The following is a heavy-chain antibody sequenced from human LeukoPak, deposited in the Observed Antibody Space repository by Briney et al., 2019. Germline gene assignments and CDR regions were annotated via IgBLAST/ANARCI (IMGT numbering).Heavy chain of an antibody. V-gene: IGHV3-30*03. Sequence: PGGSLRLSCAASGFTFNNYGMNWVRQAPGKGLEWVTIVSSDGKSEYYADSVKGRFSISRDNSNNILYLQINSLRPEDTAVFYCARQGDNSGIDHWGQGTLVTVSS. D-gene: IGHD5-24*01. CDR3: ARQGDNSGIDH. CDR2: VSSDGKSE. CDR1: GFTFNNYG. J-gene: IGHJ4*02.